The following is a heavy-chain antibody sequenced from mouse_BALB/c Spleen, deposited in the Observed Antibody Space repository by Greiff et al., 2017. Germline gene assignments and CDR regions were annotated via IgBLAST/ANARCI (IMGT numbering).Heavy chain of an antibody. CDR2: IYPGDGDT. D-gene: IGHD1-1*01. CDR3: ARSDTTVVGGTY. J-gene: IGHJ3*01. Sequence: VQLQQSGAELARPGASVKLSCKASGYTFTSYWMQWVKQRPGQGLEWIGAIYPGDGDTRYTQRFKGKATLTADKSSSTAYMQLSSLASEDSAVYYCARSDTTVVGGTYWGQGTLVTVSA. CDR1: GYTFTSYW. V-gene: IGHV1-87*01.